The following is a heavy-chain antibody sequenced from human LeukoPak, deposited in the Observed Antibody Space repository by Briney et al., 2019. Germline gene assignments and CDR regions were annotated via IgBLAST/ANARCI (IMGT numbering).Heavy chain of an antibody. CDR2: IYYSGST. CDR1: GGSISSYY. J-gene: IGHJ6*02. Sequence: PSETLSLTCTVSGGSISSYYWSWIRQPPGKGLEWIGYIYYSGSTNYNPSLKSRVTISVDTSKNQFSLKLSSVTAADTAVYYCARDRVPYGAYYYYGMDVWGQGTTVTVSS. V-gene: IGHV4-59*01. CDR3: ARDRVPYGAYYYYGMDV. D-gene: IGHD3-10*01.